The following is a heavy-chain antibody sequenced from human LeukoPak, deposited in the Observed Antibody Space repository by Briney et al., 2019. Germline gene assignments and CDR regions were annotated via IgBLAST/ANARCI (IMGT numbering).Heavy chain of an antibody. Sequence: GGSLRLSCAASGFTFSSYEMNWVRQAPGKGLEWVSYISSSGSTIYYADSVKGRFTISRDNAKNSLYLQMNSLRAEDTAVYYCASTELRGVIADLLWAFDYWGQGTLVTVSS. V-gene: IGHV3-48*03. D-gene: IGHD3-10*01. CDR3: ASTELRGVIADLLWAFDY. CDR2: ISSSGSTI. CDR1: GFTFSSYE. J-gene: IGHJ4*02.